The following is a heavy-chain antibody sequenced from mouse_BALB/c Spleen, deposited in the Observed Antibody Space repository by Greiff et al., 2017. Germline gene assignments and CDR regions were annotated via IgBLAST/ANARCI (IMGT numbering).Heavy chain of an antibody. D-gene: IGHD1-1*01. CDR1: GFTFSSYT. J-gene: IGHJ4*01. V-gene: IGHV5-6-4*01. Sequence: EVQRVESGGGLVKPGGSLKLSCAASGFTFSSYTMSWVRQTPEKRLEWVATISSGGSYTYYPDSVKGRFTISRDNAKNTLYLQMSSLKSEDTAMYYCTRDYGSSSYAMDYWGQGTSVTVSS. CDR3: TRDYGSSSYAMDY. CDR2: ISSGGSYT.